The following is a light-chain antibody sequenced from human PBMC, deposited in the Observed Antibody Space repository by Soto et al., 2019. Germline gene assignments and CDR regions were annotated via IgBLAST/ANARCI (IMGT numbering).Light chain of an antibody. Sequence: DIQMTQSPSTLSASVGDRVTINCRASQSISSWLAWYQQKPGKAPKLLIYKASILQSGVPSRFSGSGSGTDFTLTISSLQPDDFATYYCQQYERDPVTFGLGTKLEIK. CDR2: KAS. V-gene: IGKV1-5*03. CDR3: QQYERDPVT. J-gene: IGKJ2*01. CDR1: QSISSW.